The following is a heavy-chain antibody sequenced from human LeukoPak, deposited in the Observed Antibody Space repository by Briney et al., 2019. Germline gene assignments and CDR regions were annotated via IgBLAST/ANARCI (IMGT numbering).Heavy chain of an antibody. CDR3: ARDGLNGMDV. CDR2: IYYSGST. CDR1: GDSISSNSYY. V-gene: IGHV4-61*01. D-gene: IGHD4/OR15-4a*01. Sequence: SETLSLTCIVSGDSISSNSYYWGWIRQPPGKGLEWIGYIYYSGSTNYNPSLKSRVTISVDTSKNQFSLKLSSVTAADTAVYYCARDGLNGMDVWGQGTTVTVSS. J-gene: IGHJ6*02.